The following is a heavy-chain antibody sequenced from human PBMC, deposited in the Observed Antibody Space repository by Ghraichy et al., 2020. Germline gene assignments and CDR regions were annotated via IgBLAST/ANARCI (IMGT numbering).Heavy chain of an antibody. Sequence: GGSLRLSCAASGFTFSSYSMNWVRQAPGKGLEWVSSISSSSSYIYYADSVKGRFTISRDNAKNSLYLQMNSLRAEDTAVYYCARQTYYDFWSGYWPYYYYGMDVWGQGTTVTVSS. D-gene: IGHD3-3*01. J-gene: IGHJ6*02. CDR3: ARQTYYDFWSGYWPYYYYGMDV. CDR1: GFTFSSYS. CDR2: ISSSSSYI. V-gene: IGHV3-21*01.